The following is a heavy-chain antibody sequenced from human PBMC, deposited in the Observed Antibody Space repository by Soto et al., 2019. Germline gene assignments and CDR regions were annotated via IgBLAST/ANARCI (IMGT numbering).Heavy chain of an antibody. V-gene: IGHV4-4*07. CDR2: IYASGRT. D-gene: IGHD3-9*01. CDR3: ARHFDVDPSLDQYYFDL. J-gene: IGHJ2*01. Sequence: QVQLQESGPGLVKPSETLSLTCTVSGVSITPYFWSWIRQPAGKAPEWVGHIYASGRTTYNPSLKSRVTIFVSQTQVSLRLTSVTAADTAVYYSARHFDVDPSLDQYYFDLWGRGALVTVSS. CDR1: GVSITPYF.